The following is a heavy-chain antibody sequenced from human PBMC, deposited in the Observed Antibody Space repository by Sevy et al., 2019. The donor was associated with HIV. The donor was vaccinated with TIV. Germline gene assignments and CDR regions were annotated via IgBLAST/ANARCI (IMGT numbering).Heavy chain of an antibody. CDR3: AKRRVQSGLSGGGANYGMDV. V-gene: IGHV3-23*01. J-gene: IGHJ6*02. Sequence: GGSLRLSCAASGFPFSSYAMSWVRQAPGRGLEWVSTLIGGGRRTYYADSVTGRFIISRDNSRNTLYLQMNSLRAEDRAFYYCAKRRVQSGLSGGGANYGMDVCGRGTTVTVS. CDR2: LIGGGRRT. D-gene: IGHD2-8*02. CDR1: GFPFSSYA.